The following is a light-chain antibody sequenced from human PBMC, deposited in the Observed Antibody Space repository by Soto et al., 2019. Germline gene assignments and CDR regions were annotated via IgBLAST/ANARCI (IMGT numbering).Light chain of an antibody. Sequence: VIKQSPAAPSVSRGERAHLSCSASQGGTRNLAWYQQKPGRARRLLIYGASTRATGIPARFSGSGSGTEFTLTISNLQSEDFALYYCQQHINWPRTFGGGTKVDIK. CDR2: GAS. CDR3: QQHINWPRT. V-gene: IGKV3-15*01. CDR1: QGGTRN. J-gene: IGKJ4*01.